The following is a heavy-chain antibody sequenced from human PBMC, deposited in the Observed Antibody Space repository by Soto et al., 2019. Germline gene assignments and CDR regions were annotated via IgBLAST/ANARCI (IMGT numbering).Heavy chain of an antibody. CDR1: GFTFSDYY. J-gene: IGHJ3*02. CDR3: ARERGDNSGYFLLLVGAFDM. D-gene: IGHD3-22*01. V-gene: IGHV3-11*01. CDR2: ISSSGDTV. Sequence: SGGSLRLSCAASGFTFSDYYMSWIRQAPGKGLEWVSYISSSGDTVFYADSVKGRFTISRDNAKSSLYLQMNSLRADDTAVYYCARERGDNSGYFLLLVGAFDMWGQGTMVTVSS.